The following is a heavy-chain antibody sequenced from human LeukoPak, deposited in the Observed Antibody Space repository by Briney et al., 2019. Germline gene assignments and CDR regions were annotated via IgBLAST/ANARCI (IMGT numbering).Heavy chain of an antibody. Sequence: SETLSLTCTVSGGSISTYYWNWIRQPPGKGLEWIGYISYSGSTNYNPSLKGRVTISVDTSKNHFSLQLTSVTAADTAVYYCARDLNFWSGYAFDIWGQGTMVTVSS. CDR1: GGSISTYY. J-gene: IGHJ3*02. V-gene: IGHV4-59*01. D-gene: IGHD3-3*01. CDR3: ARDLNFWSGYAFDI. CDR2: ISYSGST.